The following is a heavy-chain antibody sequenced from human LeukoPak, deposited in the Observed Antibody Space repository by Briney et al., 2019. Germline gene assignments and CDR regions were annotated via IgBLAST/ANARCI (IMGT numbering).Heavy chain of an antibody. V-gene: IGHV3-30*02. CDR3: AKDWSVVPAAM. D-gene: IGHD2-2*01. CDR2: IRYDGSNK. CDR1: GFTFSSYG. J-gene: IGHJ4*02. Sequence: GGSLRLSCAASGFTFSSYGMHWVRQAPGKGLEWVAFIRYDGSNKYYAGSVKGRFTISRDNSKNTLYLQMNSLRAEDTAVYYCAKDWSVVPAAMWGQGTLVTVPS.